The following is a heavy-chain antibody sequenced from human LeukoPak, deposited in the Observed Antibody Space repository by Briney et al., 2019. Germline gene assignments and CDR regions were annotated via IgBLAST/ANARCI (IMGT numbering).Heavy chain of an antibody. J-gene: IGHJ4*02. CDR3: ATLGISGYFRDY. V-gene: IGHV1-2*02. CDR2: INPKSGGT. Sequence: GASVKVSCKGSGYTFTDYYMHWVRQAPGQGLEWMGWINPKSGGTNYAQKFQGRVTMTRDTSISTAYMELRSDDTAVYYCATLGISGYFRDYWGQGTLVTVSS. D-gene: IGHD3-22*01. CDR1: GYTFTDYY.